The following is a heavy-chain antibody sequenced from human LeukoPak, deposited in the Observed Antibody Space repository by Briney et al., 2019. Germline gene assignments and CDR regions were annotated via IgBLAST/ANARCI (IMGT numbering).Heavy chain of an antibody. CDR3: ARRISGDYGNWLDP. Sequence: SETLSLTCTVSGGSIRSSYYYWGWIRQPPGKGLEWIGSIYDSGSTNYNPSLGSRVTMSVDTSKNQFSLKLNSVTATDTAVYYCARRISGDYGNWLDPWGQGTPVTVSS. CDR1: GGSIRSSYYY. J-gene: IGHJ5*02. CDR2: IYDSGST. V-gene: IGHV4-39*07. D-gene: IGHD4-17*01.